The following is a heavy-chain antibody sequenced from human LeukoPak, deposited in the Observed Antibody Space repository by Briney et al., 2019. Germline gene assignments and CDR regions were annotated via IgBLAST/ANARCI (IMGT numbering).Heavy chain of an antibody. V-gene: IGHV3-53*05. Sequence: GGSQRLSCAASGFTVSSNYMSCVRQAPGKGLEWVSVIYSGGSTYYADSVKGRFTISRDNSKNTLYLQMNSLRAEDTAVYYCARQPTGSYYFDYWGQGTLVTVSS. J-gene: IGHJ4*02. D-gene: IGHD1-26*01. CDR1: GFTVSSNY. CDR2: IYSGGST. CDR3: ARQPTGSYYFDY.